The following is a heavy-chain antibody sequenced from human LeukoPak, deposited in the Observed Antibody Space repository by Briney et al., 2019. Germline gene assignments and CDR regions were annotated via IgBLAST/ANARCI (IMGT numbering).Heavy chain of an antibody. CDR2: IKQDGSET. CDR1: GFTFSNFW. CDR3: ARRTTIVVVISAPFDY. Sequence: PGGSLTLSCAASGFTFSNFWMSWVRQAPGKRLEWVANIKQDGSETYYVDSVKGRFTISRDNAKNSLYLQMNSLRAEDTAVYYCARRTTIVVVISAPFDYWGQGTLVTVSS. V-gene: IGHV3-7*01. J-gene: IGHJ4*02. D-gene: IGHD3-22*01.